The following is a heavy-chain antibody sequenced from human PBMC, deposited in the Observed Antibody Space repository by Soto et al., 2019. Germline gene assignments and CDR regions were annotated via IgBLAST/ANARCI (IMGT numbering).Heavy chain of an antibody. D-gene: IGHD3-10*01. V-gene: IGHV4-39*01. Sequence: SETLSLTCTVSGGSISSSSYYWGWIRQPPGKGLEWIGSIYYSGSTYYNPSLKSRVTISVDTSKNQFSLKLSSVTAADTAVYYCASHESITMVRGVITPSYYFDYWGQGTLVTVS. CDR1: GGSISSSSYY. CDR2: IYYSGST. CDR3: ASHESITMVRGVITPSYYFDY. J-gene: IGHJ4*02.